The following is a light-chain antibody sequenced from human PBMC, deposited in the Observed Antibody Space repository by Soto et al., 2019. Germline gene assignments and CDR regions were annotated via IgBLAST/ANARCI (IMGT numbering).Light chain of an antibody. CDR2: GAS. CDR1: HSVSSSY. J-gene: IGKJ5*01. V-gene: IGKV3-20*01. CDR3: QQYGSSPPIT. Sequence: ETVLTQSPDTLSLSPGERPTLSCRASHSVSSSYLAWYQQKPGQAPRLLIYGASSRATGIPDRFSGSGSGTDFTLTISRLEPEDFAVYYCQQYGSSPPITFGQGTRLEIK.